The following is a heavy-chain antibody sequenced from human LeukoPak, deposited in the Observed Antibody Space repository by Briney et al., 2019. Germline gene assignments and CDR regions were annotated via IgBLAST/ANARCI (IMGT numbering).Heavy chain of an antibody. J-gene: IGHJ4*02. D-gene: IGHD1-26*01. CDR2: IWYDGSNK. CDR3: ARDIEVGATEYYFDY. Sequence: SCKASGYTFTGYYMHWVRQAPGKGLEWVAVIWYDGSNKYYADSVKGRFTISRDNSKNTLYLQMNSLRAEDTAVYYCARDIEVGATEYYFDYWGQGTLVTVSS. V-gene: IGHV3-33*01. CDR1: GYTFTGYY.